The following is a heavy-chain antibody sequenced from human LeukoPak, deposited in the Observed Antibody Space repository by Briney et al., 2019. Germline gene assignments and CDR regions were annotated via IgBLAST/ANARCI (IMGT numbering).Heavy chain of an antibody. CDR2: IIPIFGTA. V-gene: IGHV1-69*13. CDR1: GGTFSGYA. Sequence: SVKVSCKASGGTFSGYAISWVRQAPGQGLEWMGGIIPIFGTANYAQKFQGRVTITADESTSTAYMELSSLRSEDTAVYYCARVAGYSSNWYLGWGQGTLVTVSS. D-gene: IGHD6-13*01. CDR3: ARVAGYSSNWYLG. J-gene: IGHJ4*02.